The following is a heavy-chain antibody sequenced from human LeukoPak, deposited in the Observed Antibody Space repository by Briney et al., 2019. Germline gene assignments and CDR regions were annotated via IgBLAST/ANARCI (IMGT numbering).Heavy chain of an antibody. CDR3: TRMTAGHDY. Sequence: PSETLSLTCAVSGVSFDDYYWSWVRQTPGKGLEWIGEINHSGYTNDSPSLKSRVTLSIDTSRKQFSLNLRSVTVADTGIYYCTRMTAGHDYWGQGTLVAVSS. CDR1: GVSFDDYY. D-gene: IGHD2-21*02. CDR2: INHSGYT. V-gene: IGHV4-34*01. J-gene: IGHJ4*02.